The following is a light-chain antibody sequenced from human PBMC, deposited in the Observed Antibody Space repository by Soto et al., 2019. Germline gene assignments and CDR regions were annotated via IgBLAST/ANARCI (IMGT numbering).Light chain of an antibody. CDR3: QQYNNWPAIT. Sequence: EIVMTQSPDTLSVSPGERATLSCRASQSVSSNLAWYHQKPGQAPRLLIFGASTRATGIPARFSGSGSGTEFTLTNSSLQSEDFAVYYCQQYNNWPAITFGQGTRLEIK. J-gene: IGKJ5*01. V-gene: IGKV3D-15*01. CDR2: GAS. CDR1: QSVSSN.